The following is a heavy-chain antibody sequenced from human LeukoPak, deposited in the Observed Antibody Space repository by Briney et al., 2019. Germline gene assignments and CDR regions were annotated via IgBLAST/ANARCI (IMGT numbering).Heavy chain of an antibody. D-gene: IGHD6-19*01. CDR1: GGSISSYY. CDR2: IYYSGST. CDR3: ARRRSVAGTGIFDY. V-gene: IGHV4-59*01. Sequence: PSETQSLTCTVSGGSISSYYWSWIRQPPGKGLEWIGYIYYSGSTNYNPSLKSRVTISVDTSKNQFSLKLSSVTAADTAVYYCARRRSVAGTGIFDYWGQGTLVTVSS. J-gene: IGHJ4*02.